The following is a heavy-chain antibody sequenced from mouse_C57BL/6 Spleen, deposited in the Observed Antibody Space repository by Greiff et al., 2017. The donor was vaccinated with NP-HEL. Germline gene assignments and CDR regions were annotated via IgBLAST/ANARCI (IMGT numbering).Heavy chain of an antibody. CDR2: ISSGGDYI. J-gene: IGHJ2*01. V-gene: IGHV5-9-1*02. CDR1: GFTFSSYA. Sequence: EVMLVESGEGLVKPGGSLKLSCAASGFTFSSYAMSWVRQTPEKRLEWVAYISSGGDYIYYADTVKGRFTISRDNARNTLYLQMSSLKSEDTAMYYCTREGFRGNYFDYWGQGTTLTVSS. CDR3: TREGFRGNYFDY.